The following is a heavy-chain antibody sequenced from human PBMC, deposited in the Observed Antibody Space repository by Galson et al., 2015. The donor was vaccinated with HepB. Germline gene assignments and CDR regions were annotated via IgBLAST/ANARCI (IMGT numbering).Heavy chain of an antibody. CDR2: INPNSGGT. J-gene: IGHJ4*02. D-gene: IGHD3-22*01. Sequence: ASGYTFTGYYMHWVRQAPGQGLEWMGWINPNSGGTNYAQKFQGRVTMTRDTSISTAYMELSRLRSDDTAVYYCARDKKGTLAYYYDSSGRKYYFDYWGQGTLVTVSS. CDR1: GYTFTGYY. CDR3: ARDKKGTLAYYYDSSGRKYYFDY. V-gene: IGHV1-2*02.